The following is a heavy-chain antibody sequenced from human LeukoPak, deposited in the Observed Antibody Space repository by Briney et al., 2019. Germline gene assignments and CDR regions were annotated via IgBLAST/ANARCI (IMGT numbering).Heavy chain of an antibody. V-gene: IGHV3-21*01. J-gene: IGHJ6*02. CDR2: IGSGGDKI. CDR3: ARDDYDGMDV. CDR1: GFNFSEYG. Sequence: GGSLRLSCEASGFNFSEYGMNWVRQTPGSGLEWVSSIGSGGDKIFYADSVKGRFIVSRDNAKNSLYLQMNSLRAEDTAVYYCARDDYDGMDVWGQGTTVTVSS.